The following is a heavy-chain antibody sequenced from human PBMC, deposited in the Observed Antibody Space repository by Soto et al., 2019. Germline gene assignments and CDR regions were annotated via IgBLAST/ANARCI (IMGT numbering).Heavy chain of an antibody. CDR1: GFTFNNAW. J-gene: IGHJ6*02. V-gene: IGHV3-15*07. CDR2: IKSEADGGTI. D-gene: IGHD5-18*01. Sequence: EVQLVESGGGLVKPGGSLRLSCAASGFTFNNAWMNWVRQAPGKGLEWVGRIKSEADGGTIDYAAPVKGRFTISRDXSXNXVYLQMNSLKTEDTAVYYCTRDALVWILLGHYGMDVWGQGTTVTVSS. CDR3: TRDALVWILLGHYGMDV.